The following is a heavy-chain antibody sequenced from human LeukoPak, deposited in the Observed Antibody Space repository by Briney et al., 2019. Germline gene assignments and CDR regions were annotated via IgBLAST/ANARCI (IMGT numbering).Heavy chain of an antibody. CDR3: ARGGGIGYCSSTSCYYFDY. CDR2: ISSSSSYI. V-gene: IGHV3-21*01. CDR1: GFTFSSYS. Sequence: GGSLRLSCAASGFTFSSYSMNWVRQAPGKGLEWVSSISSSSSYIYYADSVKGRFTISRDNAKNSLYLQMNSLRAEDTAVYYCARGGGIGYCSSTSCYYFDYWGQGTLVTVSS. J-gene: IGHJ4*02. D-gene: IGHD2-2*03.